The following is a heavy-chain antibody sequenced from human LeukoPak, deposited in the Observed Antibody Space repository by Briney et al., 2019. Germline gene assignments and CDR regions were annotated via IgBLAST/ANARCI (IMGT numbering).Heavy chain of an antibody. J-gene: IGHJ4*02. Sequence: SETLSLTCTVSGGSISSSSYYWGWIRQPPGKGLEWIGCIYYRGSTYYNPSLKSRVTISVDTSKNQFSLKLSSVTAADTAVYYCARHYGGWRTFDYWGQGTLVTVSS. CDR3: ARHYGGWRTFDY. CDR2: IYYRGST. V-gene: IGHV4-39*01. D-gene: IGHD6-19*01. CDR1: GGSISSSSYY.